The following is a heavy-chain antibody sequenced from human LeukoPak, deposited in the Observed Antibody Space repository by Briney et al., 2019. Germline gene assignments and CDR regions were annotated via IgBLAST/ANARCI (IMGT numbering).Heavy chain of an antibody. J-gene: IGHJ4*02. CDR1: GGSFSGYY. CDR2: INHSGST. V-gene: IGHV4-34*01. CDR3: ARGGDLDILTGVATTPLDY. D-gene: IGHD3-9*01. Sequence: SETLSLTCAVYGGSFSGYYWSWIRQPPGKGLEWIGEINHSGSTNYNPSLKSRVTISVDTSKNQFSLKLSSVTAADTAVYYCARGGDLDILTGVATTPLDYWGQGTLVTVSS.